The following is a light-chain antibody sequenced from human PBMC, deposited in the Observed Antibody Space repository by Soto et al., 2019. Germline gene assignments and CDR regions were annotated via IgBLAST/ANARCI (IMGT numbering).Light chain of an antibody. CDR2: NNS. V-gene: IGLV1-47*02. Sequence: QSVLTQPPSASGTPGQRVSISCSGSTSNIGTDYVNWYQQFPGTAPKLVIFNNSQRPSGVPDRFSGASSGTSASLAINGLRSEDEATYYCASWDDIVSGWVFGGGTKLTVL. CDR3: ASWDDIVSGWV. J-gene: IGLJ3*02. CDR1: TSNIGTDY.